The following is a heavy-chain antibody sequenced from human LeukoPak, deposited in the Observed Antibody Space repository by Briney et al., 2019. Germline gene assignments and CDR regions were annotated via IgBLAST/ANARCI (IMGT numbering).Heavy chain of an antibody. CDR1: GFTFSSYS. CDR3: ATERSGASYYVDY. D-gene: IGHD3-3*01. CDR2: ISSSSSTI. Sequence: PGGSLRLSCAASGFTFSSYSMNWVRQAPGKGLEWVSYISSSSSTIYYADSVKGRFTISRDNAKNSLYLQMNSLRAEDTAVYYCATERSGASYYVDYWGQGTLVTVSS. J-gene: IGHJ4*02. V-gene: IGHV3-48*04.